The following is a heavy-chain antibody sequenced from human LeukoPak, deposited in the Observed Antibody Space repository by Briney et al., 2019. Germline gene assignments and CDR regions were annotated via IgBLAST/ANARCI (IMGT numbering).Heavy chain of an antibody. CDR1: GGSINSYY. Sequence: PSETLSLTCTVSGGSINSYYWSWIRQPPGKGLEWIGYIYYSGSTNYNPSLKSRVTISVDTSKNQFSLKLSSVTAADTAVYYCARETVVPVGFAYWGQGTLVTVSS. CDR2: IYYSGST. CDR3: ARETVVPVGFAY. D-gene: IGHD2-15*01. J-gene: IGHJ4*02. V-gene: IGHV4-59*12.